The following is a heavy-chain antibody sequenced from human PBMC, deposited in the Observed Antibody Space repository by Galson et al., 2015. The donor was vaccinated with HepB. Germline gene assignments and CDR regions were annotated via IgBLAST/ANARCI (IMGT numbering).Heavy chain of an antibody. CDR2: IKQDGTEK. Sequence: SLRLSCAASGFSSSDYWMSWVRQAPGKGLEWVANIKQDGTEKNYGGSMRGRFIISRDNAKNSQYLQMNSLRADDTAVYYCARDEGWGVIPVAPHYWGQGTLVTVSS. V-gene: IGHV3-7*05. CDR3: ARDEGWGVIPVAPHY. D-gene: IGHD3-10*01. CDR1: GFSSSDYW. J-gene: IGHJ4*02.